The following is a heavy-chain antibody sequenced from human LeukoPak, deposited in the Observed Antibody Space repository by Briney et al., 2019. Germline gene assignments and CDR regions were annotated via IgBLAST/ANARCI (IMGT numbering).Heavy chain of an antibody. CDR3: ARKRFEYGDYVDY. D-gene: IGHD4-17*01. Sequence: ASVKVSCKASGYTFTGYYMHWVRQAPGQGLEWMGWINPNSGGTNYARKFQGRVTMTRDTSISTAYMELSRLRSDDTAVYYCARKRFEYGDYVDYWGQGTLVTVSS. J-gene: IGHJ4*02. CDR1: GYTFTGYY. V-gene: IGHV1-2*02. CDR2: INPNSGGT.